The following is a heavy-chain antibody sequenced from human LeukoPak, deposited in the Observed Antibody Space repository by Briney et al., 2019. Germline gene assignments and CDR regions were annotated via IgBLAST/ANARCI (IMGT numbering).Heavy chain of an antibody. CDR2: IYYSGST. Sequence: SETLSLTCTVSGGSISSGGYYWSWIRQPPGKGLEWIGYIYYSGSTYYNPSLKSRVTISVDTSKNQFSLKLSSVTAADTAVYYCASRPTAMVTELDHWGQGTLVTVSS. V-gene: IGHV4-30-4*08. J-gene: IGHJ4*02. CDR3: ASRPTAMVTELDH. D-gene: IGHD5-18*01. CDR1: GGSISSGGYY.